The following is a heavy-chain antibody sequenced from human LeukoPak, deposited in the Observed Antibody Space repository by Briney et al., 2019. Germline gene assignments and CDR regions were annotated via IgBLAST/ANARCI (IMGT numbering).Heavy chain of an antibody. Sequence: GGSLRLFCAASGFNYSSYTMNWVRQAPGMGLEWLSYISASRDITYYADSVKGRFTISRDNAKNSLYLQMNSLRAEDTAVYYCARVRPTRYSSSWLFDYWGQGTLVTVSS. CDR3: ARVRPTRYSSSWLFDY. V-gene: IGHV3-48*01. D-gene: IGHD6-13*01. J-gene: IGHJ4*02. CDR2: ISASRDIT. CDR1: GFNYSSYT.